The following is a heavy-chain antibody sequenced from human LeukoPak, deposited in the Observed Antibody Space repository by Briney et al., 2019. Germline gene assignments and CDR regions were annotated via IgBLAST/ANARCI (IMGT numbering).Heavy chain of an antibody. CDR1: GFTFSSYW. CDR2: INSDGSST. D-gene: IGHD6-13*01. J-gene: IGHJ4*02. V-gene: IGHV3-74*01. CDR3: ASEGSSWYYFDY. Sequence: GGSLRLSCAASGFTFSSYWMHWVRQAPGKGLVWVSRINSDGSSTSYAGSVKGRFTISRDNAKNTLYLRMNSLRAEDTAVYYCASEGSSWYYFDYWGQGTLVTVSS.